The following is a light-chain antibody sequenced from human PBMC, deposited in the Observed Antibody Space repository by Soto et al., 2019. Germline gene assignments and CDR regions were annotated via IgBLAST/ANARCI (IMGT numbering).Light chain of an antibody. V-gene: IGKV1-8*01. CDR3: QQYYSYPSIT. CDR1: QGISSY. Sequence: IRMTQSPSSLSASTGDRVTITCRVSQGISSYLAWYQQKPGKAPKLLIYAASTLQSGVPSRFSGSGSGTDFTLTISCLQSEDFATYYCQQYYSYPSITFGQGTRLEI. J-gene: IGKJ5*01. CDR2: AAS.